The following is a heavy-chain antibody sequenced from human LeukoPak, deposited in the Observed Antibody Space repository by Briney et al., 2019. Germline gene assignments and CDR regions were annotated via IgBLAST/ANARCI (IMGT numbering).Heavy chain of an antibody. Sequence: ASVKVSCKASGYTFTGYYMHWVRQAPGQGLEWMGWINPNSGGTNYAQKFQGRVTMTRDTSISTAYMELSRLRSDDTAVYYCAREQVSSAPNADWFHPWGQGTLVTVSS. V-gene: IGHV1-2*02. CDR1: GYTFTGYY. D-gene: IGHD6-19*01. J-gene: IGHJ5*02. CDR2: INPNSGGT. CDR3: AREQVSSAPNADWFHP.